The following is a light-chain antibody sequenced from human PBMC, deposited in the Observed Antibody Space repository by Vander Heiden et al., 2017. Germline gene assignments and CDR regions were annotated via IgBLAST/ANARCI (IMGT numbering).Light chain of an antibody. Sequence: DIVMTQSPDSLAVSLGGRATINCKSSQSVLYSSNNKNYLAWYQQKPGQPPKLLIYWASTRESGVPDRFSGSGSATDFTLTISSLQAEDVAVYYCQQYYSTPWTFGQGTKVEIK. CDR1: QSVLYSSNNKNY. J-gene: IGKJ1*01. CDR2: WAS. CDR3: QQYYSTPWT. V-gene: IGKV4-1*01.